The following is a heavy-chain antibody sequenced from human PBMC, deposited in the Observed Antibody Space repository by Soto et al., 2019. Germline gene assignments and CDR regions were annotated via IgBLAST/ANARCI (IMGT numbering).Heavy chain of an antibody. D-gene: IGHD3-16*02. CDR3: ATMKGGYQSYYYGMDV. J-gene: IGHJ6*02. Sequence: GASVKVSCKASGGTFTSYAISWVRQAPGQGLEWVGGIIPIFGTADYAQKFQGRVTITADESTSTAYMELSSLGSEDTAVYYCATMKGGYQSYYYGMDVWGQGTTVTVSS. CDR1: GGTFTSYA. V-gene: IGHV1-69*13. CDR2: IIPIFGTA.